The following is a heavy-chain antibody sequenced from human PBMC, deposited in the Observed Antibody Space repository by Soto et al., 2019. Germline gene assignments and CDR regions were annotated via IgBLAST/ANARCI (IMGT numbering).Heavy chain of an antibody. CDR1: GGSISSGVYY. Sequence: LCGGSISSGVYYWSWIRQHPGKGLEWIGYIYYSGSTYYNPSLKSRVTISVDTSKNQFSLKLSSVTAADTAVYYCARWVGATSFDYWGQGTLVTVSS. CDR2: IYYSGST. D-gene: IGHD1-26*01. CDR3: ARWVGATSFDY. V-gene: IGHV4-31*02. J-gene: IGHJ4*02.